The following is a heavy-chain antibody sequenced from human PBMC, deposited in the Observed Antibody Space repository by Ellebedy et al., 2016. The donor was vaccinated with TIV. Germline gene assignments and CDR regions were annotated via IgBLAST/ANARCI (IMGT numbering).Heavy chain of an antibody. CDR3: ARVDTTVRERYYMDV. J-gene: IGHJ6*03. CDR1: GYIFPSYD. Sequence: ASVKVSCXASGYIFPSYDISWVRQPAGQGLEWMGWMTPNSGNTAYAQKFQGRLTMTGNTSIGTAYMELSSLRSEDTAVYYCARVDTTVRERYYMDVWGKGTTVTVSS. V-gene: IGHV1-8*01. D-gene: IGHD3-10*01. CDR2: MTPNSGNT.